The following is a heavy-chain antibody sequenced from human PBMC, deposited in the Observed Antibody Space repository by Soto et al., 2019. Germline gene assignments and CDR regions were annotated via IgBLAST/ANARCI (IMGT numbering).Heavy chain of an antibody. CDR1: GYTFTGYY. Sequence: ASVKVSCKASGYTFTGYYMHWVRQAPGQGLEWMGWINPNSGGTNYAQKFQGRVTMTRDPSISTAYMELSRLRSDDTAVYYCARDRGRNMVVVPAAPSFDWGQGTMGTVSA. V-gene: IGHV1-2*02. CDR2: INPNSGGT. CDR3: ARDRGRNMVVVPAAPSFD. J-gene: IGHJ4*02. D-gene: IGHD2-2*01.